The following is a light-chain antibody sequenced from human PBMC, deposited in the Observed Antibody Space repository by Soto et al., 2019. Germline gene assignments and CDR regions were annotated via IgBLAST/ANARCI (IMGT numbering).Light chain of an antibody. Sequence: DIQMTQSPSSLSASIGDRVTISCRASQDIGAYVNWYQHKQGKAPRVLMYAASKLKSGVPPRFSGRGVGRDFTLTISDLQPEDFATYYCQHSYSTRTFGQGTKVERK. CDR3: QHSYSTRT. J-gene: IGKJ1*01. CDR1: QDIGAY. CDR2: AAS. V-gene: IGKV1-39*01.